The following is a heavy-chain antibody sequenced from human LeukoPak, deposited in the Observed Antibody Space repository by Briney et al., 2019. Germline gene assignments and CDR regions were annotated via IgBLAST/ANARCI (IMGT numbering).Heavy chain of an antibody. D-gene: IGHD2-21*01. J-gene: IGHJ6*02. CDR3: ARDRCGDICFYGLDV. Sequence: PGGSLRLSCAASGFTFNTYAMSWVRQAPGKGLEWVSGVSGSGGNTYYTDSVKGRFTISRDNSKNTLYLEMNSLRAEDKAVYYCARDRCGDICFYGLDVWGQGTTVSVSS. CDR2: VSGSGGNT. CDR1: GFTFNTYA. V-gene: IGHV3-23*01.